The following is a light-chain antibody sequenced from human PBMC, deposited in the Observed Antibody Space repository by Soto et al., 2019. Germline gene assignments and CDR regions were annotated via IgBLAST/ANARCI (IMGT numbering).Light chain of an antibody. CDR2: EVS. Sequence: QSVLTQPPSPSGSPGQSVTISCTGTSREVGGYNYVSWYQQHPGKAPKLMIYEVSKRPSGVPDRSSGSKSGNTASLTVSGLQAEDEADYYCSSYAGSNILYVFGTGTKVTVL. J-gene: IGLJ1*01. CDR3: SSYAGSNILYV. V-gene: IGLV2-8*01. CDR1: SREVGGYNY.